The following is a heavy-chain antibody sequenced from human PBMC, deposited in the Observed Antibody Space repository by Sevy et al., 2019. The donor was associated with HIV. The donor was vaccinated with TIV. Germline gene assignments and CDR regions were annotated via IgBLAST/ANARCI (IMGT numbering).Heavy chain of an antibody. D-gene: IGHD6-13*01. Sequence: SETLSLTCAVYGGSFSGYYWSRIRQPPWKGLEWIGEINHSGSTNYNPSLKSRVTISVDTSKNQFSLKLSSVTAADTAVYYCARRGAAAGQYYFDYWGQGTLVTVSS. V-gene: IGHV4-34*01. CDR1: GGSFSGYY. J-gene: IGHJ4*02. CDR2: INHSGST. CDR3: ARRGAAAGQYYFDY.